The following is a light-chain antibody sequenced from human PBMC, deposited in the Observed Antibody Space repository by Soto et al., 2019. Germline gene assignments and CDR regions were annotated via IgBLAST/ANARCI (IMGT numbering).Light chain of an antibody. CDR2: AAY. CDR3: QKYSSVPV. J-gene: IGKJ3*01. Sequence: DIQMTQSPTSLSASVGDRVTITCRASQDIRNFVAWYQQKPGKAPKLLIYAAYTLQSGVPSRFNGSGSGTDFTLTINSLQPEDVATYSCQKYSSVPVFGPGTKVEIK. V-gene: IGKV1-27*01. CDR1: QDIRNF.